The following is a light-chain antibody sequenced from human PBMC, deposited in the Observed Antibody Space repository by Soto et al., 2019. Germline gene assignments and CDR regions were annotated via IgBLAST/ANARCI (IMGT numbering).Light chain of an antibody. J-gene: IGKJ1*01. CDR3: HPAYSLPST. CDR1: QNISTW. CDR2: AAS. V-gene: IGKV1-12*02. Sequence: DIQMTQSPSSVSAYVGDIVTITCRASQNISTWLAWYQQKPGKAPKLLIYAASIFQSGVPSRFSSSGSGTDFALTISSLQPEDFETYYCHPAYSLPSTFCHGTKVEIK.